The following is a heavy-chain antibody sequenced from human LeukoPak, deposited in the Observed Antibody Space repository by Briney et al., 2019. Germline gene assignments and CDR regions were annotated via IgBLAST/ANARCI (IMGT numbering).Heavy chain of an antibody. J-gene: IGHJ3*02. CDR3: ARLMSNAFDI. Sequence: GGSLRLSCAASGFTLITYSLNWIRQAPGKGLEWVSYISSSGSTMYYADSAKGRFIISRDSAKNSLYLQMNTLRAEDTAVYYCARLMSNAFDIWGQGAMVTVSS. D-gene: IGHD5/OR15-5a*01. CDR2: ISSSGSTM. V-gene: IGHV3-48*01. CDR1: GFTLITYS.